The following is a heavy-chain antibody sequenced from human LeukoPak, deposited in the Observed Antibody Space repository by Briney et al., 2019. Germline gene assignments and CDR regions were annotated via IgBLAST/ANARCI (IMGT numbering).Heavy chain of an antibody. CDR3: ARVRNYYDRRYFDL. CDR1: GGSISSYY. Sequence: PSETLSLTCTVSGGSISSYYWSWIRQPPGKGLEWIGSIYYSGSTYYNPSLKSRVTISVDTSKNQFSLKLSSVTAADTAVYYCARVRNYYDRRYFDLWGRGTLVTVSS. D-gene: IGHD3-22*01. V-gene: IGHV4-59*05. CDR2: IYYSGST. J-gene: IGHJ2*01.